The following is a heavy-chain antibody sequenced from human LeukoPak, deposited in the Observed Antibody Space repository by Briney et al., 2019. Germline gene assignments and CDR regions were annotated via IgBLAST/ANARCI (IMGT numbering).Heavy chain of an antibody. CDR1: GFTFSNYA. Sequence: GGSLRLSCAASGFTFSNYAMSWVRQAPGKGLEWVSTLRGSGDSAYYADSVKGRFTISRDNSKNTLYLQMNSLRADDTAVYYCAKDPSAVGTLYYFDYWGQGTLVTVSS. D-gene: IGHD4-23*01. CDR3: AKDPSAVGTLYYFDY. J-gene: IGHJ4*02. V-gene: IGHV3-23*01. CDR2: LRGSGDSA.